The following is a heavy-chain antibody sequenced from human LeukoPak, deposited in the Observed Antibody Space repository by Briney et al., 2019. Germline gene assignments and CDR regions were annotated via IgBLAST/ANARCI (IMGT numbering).Heavy chain of an antibody. D-gene: IGHD3-9*01. J-gene: IGHJ4*02. V-gene: IGHV3-15*01. CDR1: GFTFSNAW. CDR3: TRFVTYYDILTGYSLLYDY. Sequence: GGSLRLSCAASGFTFSNAWMSWVRQAPGKGLEWVGRIKSKTDGGTTDYTAPVKGRFTISRDDSKNTLYLQMNSLKTEDTAVYYCTRFVTYYDILTGYSLLYDYWGQGTLVTVSS. CDR2: IKSKTDGGTT.